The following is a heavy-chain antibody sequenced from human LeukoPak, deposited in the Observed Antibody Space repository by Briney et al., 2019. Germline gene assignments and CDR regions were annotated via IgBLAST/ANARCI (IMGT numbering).Heavy chain of an antibody. CDR3: ARLRNWFDP. CDR2: INHSGST. CDR1: GFTFSSYA. Sequence: GSLRLSCAASGFTFSSYAMSWVRQPPGKGLEWIGEINHSGSTNYNPSLKSRVTISVDTSKNQFSLKLSSVTAADTAVYYCARLRNWFDPWGQGTLVTVSS. V-gene: IGHV4-34*01. J-gene: IGHJ5*02.